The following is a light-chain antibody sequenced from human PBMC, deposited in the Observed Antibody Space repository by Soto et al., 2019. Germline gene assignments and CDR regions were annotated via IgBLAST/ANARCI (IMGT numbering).Light chain of an antibody. V-gene: IGKV3-20*01. J-gene: IGKJ4*01. CDR3: HQYGNLPLT. Sequence: TQSPPTLSVSPRERATLSCRASQSVSSNLAWYQQKPGQAPRLLIYGASNRATGIPDRFSGSGSGTDFTLTISRLEPEDFAAYYRHQYGNLPLTFGGGTKVDI. CDR1: QSVSSN. CDR2: GAS.